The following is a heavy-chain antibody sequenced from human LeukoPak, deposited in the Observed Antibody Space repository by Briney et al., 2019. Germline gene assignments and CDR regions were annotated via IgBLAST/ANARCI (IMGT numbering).Heavy chain of an antibody. V-gene: IGHV3-23*01. D-gene: IGHD1-26*01. Sequence: GGSLRLSCAASGFTFSNAWMSWVRQAPGKGLEWVSAISGSGGSTYYADSVKGRFTISRDNSKNTLYLQMNSLRAEDTAVYYCAKASSRRYSGSSYYMDVWGKGTTVTVSS. CDR2: ISGSGGST. J-gene: IGHJ6*03. CDR1: GFTFSNAW. CDR3: AKASSRRYSGSSYYMDV.